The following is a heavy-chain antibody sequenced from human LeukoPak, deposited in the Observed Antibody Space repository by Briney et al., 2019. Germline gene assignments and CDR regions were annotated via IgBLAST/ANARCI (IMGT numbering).Heavy chain of an antibody. CDR2: IYSGGST. V-gene: IGHV3-66*01. CDR3: ARDSLYYFDY. CDR1: GFTVSSDY. J-gene: IGHJ4*02. Sequence: GGSLRPSCAASGFTVSSDYMSWVRQAPGKGLEWVSIIYSGGSTYYADSVKGRFTISRDNSKNTLYLQMNSLRAEDTAVYYCARDSLYYFDYWGQGTLVTVSS.